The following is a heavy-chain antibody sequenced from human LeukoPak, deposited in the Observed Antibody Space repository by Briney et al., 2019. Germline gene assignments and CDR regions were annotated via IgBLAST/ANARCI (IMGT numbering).Heavy chain of an antibody. CDR1: GDSISGYY. V-gene: IGHV4-4*07. CDR3: ARGQGATVPQVGKNWFDP. D-gene: IGHD1-26*01. Sequence: PSETLSLTCTVSGDSISGYYWSWIRQPAGKGLEWIGRIYTSGSTKYNPSLKSRVTMSVDTYKNQFSLKLSSVTAADTAMYYCARGQGATVPQVGKNWFDPWGQGTRVIVSS. CDR2: IYTSGST. J-gene: IGHJ5*02.